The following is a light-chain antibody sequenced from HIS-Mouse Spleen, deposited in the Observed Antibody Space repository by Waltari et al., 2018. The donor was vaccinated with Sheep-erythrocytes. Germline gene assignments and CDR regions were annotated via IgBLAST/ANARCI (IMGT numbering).Light chain of an antibody. Sequence: QSALTQPASVSGSPGQSITISCTGTSSDVGRYNLVFLYQQHPGKAPKLMIYEGSKRPSGVSNRFSGSKSGNTASLTISGLQAEDEADYYCCSYAGSSTPWVFGGGTKLTVL. CDR1: SSDVGRYNL. CDR3: CSYAGSSTPWV. CDR2: EGS. J-gene: IGLJ3*02. V-gene: IGLV2-23*01.